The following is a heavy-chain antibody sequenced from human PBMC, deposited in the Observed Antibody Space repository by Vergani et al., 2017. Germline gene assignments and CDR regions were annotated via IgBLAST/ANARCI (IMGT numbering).Heavy chain of an antibody. Sequence: EVQLLESGGGLVQPGGSLRLSCEASGFSFPGYAMSWVRQAPGKGLEWVSSVSGSSATPYYADSVKGRFIISRDNSKNTLHLQMGSLRAEDMAVYYCARDSTLWFGELPPPPIFDYWGQGTLVTVSS. CDR1: GFSFPGYA. V-gene: IGHV3-23*01. D-gene: IGHD3-10*01. J-gene: IGHJ4*02. CDR2: VSGSSATP. CDR3: ARDSTLWFGELPPPPIFDY.